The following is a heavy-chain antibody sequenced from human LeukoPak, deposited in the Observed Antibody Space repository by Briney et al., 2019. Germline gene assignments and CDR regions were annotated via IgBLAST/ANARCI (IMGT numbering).Heavy chain of an antibody. CDR3: ARGGGLDV. V-gene: IGHV3-7*04. CDR2: INHNGNVN. Sequence: GSLRLFFASSGFTFCWFLVELAPQAPRNGLEWVASINHNGNVNYYVDSVKGRFTISRDNAKNSLYLQMSNLRAEDTAVYFCARGGGLDVWGQGATVTVSS. CDR1: GFTFCWFL. J-gene: IGHJ6*02.